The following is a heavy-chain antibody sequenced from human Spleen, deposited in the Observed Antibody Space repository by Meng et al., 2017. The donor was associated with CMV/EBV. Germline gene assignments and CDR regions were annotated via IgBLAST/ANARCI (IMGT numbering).Heavy chain of an antibody. V-gene: IGHV4-4*07. CDR1: GSVRSYY. Sequence: VHQLALWLCVVTPWLLQLPYCECPGGSVRSYYVSCIRQADGKGMDGIVRIYPSGSTNDNPSLKSRVTMSVDASKNQFSLKLSSVTAADTAVYYCARVRGSVSVWGSYRTFDYCGQGTLVTVSS. J-gene: IGHJ4*02. CDR2: IYPSGST. CDR3: ARVRGSVSVWGSYRTFDY. D-gene: IGHD3-16*02.